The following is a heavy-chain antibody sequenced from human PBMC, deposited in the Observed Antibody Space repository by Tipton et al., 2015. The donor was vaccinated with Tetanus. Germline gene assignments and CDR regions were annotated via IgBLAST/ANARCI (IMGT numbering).Heavy chain of an antibody. CDR3: ARRRSAVLSGAYHWYFDL. CDR2: INPSDGDS. Sequence: QVQLVQSGPEVKKPGASVKVSCRTSGYTFTRHYIHWVRQAPGQGLEWMGIINPSDGDSSLAQKFQGRVTMTRDTSTSTVFMELSSLRSEDTAVYYCARRRSAVLSGAYHWYFDLWGRGTLVGVSS. D-gene: IGHD3-3*01. J-gene: IGHJ2*01. CDR1: GYTFTRHY. V-gene: IGHV1-46*01.